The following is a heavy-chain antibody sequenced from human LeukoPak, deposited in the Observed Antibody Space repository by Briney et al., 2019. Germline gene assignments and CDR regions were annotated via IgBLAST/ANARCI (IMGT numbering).Heavy chain of an antibody. Sequence: ASVKVSCKASGYIFTNYYIHWARQAPGQRLEWVGMINPSGGGTNYAQRFQGRVTMTRDSSTTTVYMELSSLRSEDTAVYYCARAADFDPWGQGTLVTVSS. J-gene: IGHJ5*02. D-gene: IGHD2-15*01. CDR1: GYIFTNYY. CDR3: ARAADFDP. V-gene: IGHV1-46*01. CDR2: INPSGGGT.